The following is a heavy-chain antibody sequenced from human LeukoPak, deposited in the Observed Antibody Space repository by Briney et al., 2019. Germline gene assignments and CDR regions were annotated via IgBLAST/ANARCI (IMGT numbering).Heavy chain of an antibody. V-gene: IGHV3-48*03. Sequence: GGSLRLSCAVSGFTFSSYEMNWVRQAPGKGLEWVSYISSSGTTIYYADSVKGRFTISRDNAENSLYLQMNSLRVEDTAVYYCARVRSGLGMDVWGQGTTVTVSS. CDR3: ARVRSGLGMDV. J-gene: IGHJ6*02. D-gene: IGHD6-19*01. CDR2: ISSSGTTI. CDR1: GFTFSSYE.